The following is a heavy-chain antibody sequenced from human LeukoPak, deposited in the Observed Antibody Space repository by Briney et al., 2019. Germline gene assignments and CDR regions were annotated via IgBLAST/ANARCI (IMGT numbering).Heavy chain of an antibody. V-gene: IGHV3-15*01. CDR3: TTAGEGVFDY. D-gene: IGHD3-10*01. CDR1: GGSFSGYY. CDR2: IKSKTDGGTT. Sequence: ETLSLTCAVYGGSFSGYYWSWIRQPPGKGLEWVGRIKSKTDGGTTDYAAPVKGRFTISRDDSKNTLYLQMNSLKTEDTAVYYCTTAGEGVFDYWGQGTLVTVSS. J-gene: IGHJ4*02.